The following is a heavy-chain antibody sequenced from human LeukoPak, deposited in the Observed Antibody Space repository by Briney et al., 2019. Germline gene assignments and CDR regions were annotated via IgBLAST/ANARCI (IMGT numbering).Heavy chain of an antibody. V-gene: IGHV1-69*05. CDR3: ARAPRYQLGPFDY. D-gene: IGHD7-27*01. CDR2: IIPIFGTA. CDR1: GGTFSSYA. Sequence: SVKVSCKASGGTFSSYAISWVRQAPGQGLEWMEGIIPIFGTANYAQKFQGRVTITTDESTSTAYMELSSLRSEDTAVYYCARAPRYQLGPFDYWGQGTLVTVSS. J-gene: IGHJ4*02.